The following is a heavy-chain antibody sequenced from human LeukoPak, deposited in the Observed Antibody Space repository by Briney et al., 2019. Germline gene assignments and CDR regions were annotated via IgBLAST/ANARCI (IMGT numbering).Heavy chain of an antibody. CDR2: IKQDGGEK. Sequence: GGSLRLSCAASGFTFSSYWMSWVRQAPGKGLEWVANIKQDGGEKYYVDSVKGRFTISRDNAKNSLYLQMNSLRAEDTAVYYCARVHREVVPGAIGHDYYYYYMDVWGKGTTVTVSS. CDR3: ARVHREVVPGAIGHDYYYYYMDV. J-gene: IGHJ6*03. D-gene: IGHD2-2*02. V-gene: IGHV3-7*01. CDR1: GFTFSSYW.